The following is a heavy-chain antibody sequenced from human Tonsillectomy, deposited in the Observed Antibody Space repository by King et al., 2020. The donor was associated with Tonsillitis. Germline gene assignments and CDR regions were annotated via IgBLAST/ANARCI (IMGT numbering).Heavy chain of an antibody. J-gene: IGHJ2*01. CDR1: GGTFSNYA. CDR2: IIPILDKA. CDR3: ARLSGYSSRWDWYFDL. V-gene: IGHV1-69*09. D-gene: IGHD6-13*01. Sequence: QLVQSGAEVKKPGSSVKVSCKASGGTFSNYAISWVRQAPGQGLEWVGRIIPILDKAMYAQMFQGRVTIIADKPTSTAYMELSSLRSEDTAVYYCARLSGYSSRWDWYFDLWGRGTLVTVSS.